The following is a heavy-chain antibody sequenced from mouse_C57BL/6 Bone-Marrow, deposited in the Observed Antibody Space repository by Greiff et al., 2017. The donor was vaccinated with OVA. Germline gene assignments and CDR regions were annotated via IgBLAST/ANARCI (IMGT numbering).Heavy chain of an antibody. D-gene: IGHD3-1*01. J-gene: IGHJ2*01. CDR1: GYTFTSSW. Sequence: QVQLQQPGAELVKPGASVKLSCKASGYTFTSSWMPWVKQRPGQGLEWFGMLHPNSGSTNYNEKFKSKSTLTVDKSSSKADIQLSSRRSKDSEVYNCARFGDYWGQGTTVTVSS. CDR3: ARFGDY. V-gene: IGHV1-64*01. CDR2: LHPNSGST.